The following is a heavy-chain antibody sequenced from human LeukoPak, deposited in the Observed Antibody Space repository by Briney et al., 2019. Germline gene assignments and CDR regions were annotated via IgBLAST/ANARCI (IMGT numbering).Heavy chain of an antibody. V-gene: IGHV4-61*02. CDR3: ARDYHGIVVVNDAFDI. Sequence: PSETLSLTCTVSGGSISSGSYYWSWIRQPAGKGLEWIGRIYTSGSTNYNPSLKSGVTISVDTSKNQFSLKLSSVTAADTAVYYCARDYHGIVVVNDAFDIWGQGTMVTVSS. D-gene: IGHD3-22*01. J-gene: IGHJ3*02. CDR1: GGSISSGSYY. CDR2: IYTSGST.